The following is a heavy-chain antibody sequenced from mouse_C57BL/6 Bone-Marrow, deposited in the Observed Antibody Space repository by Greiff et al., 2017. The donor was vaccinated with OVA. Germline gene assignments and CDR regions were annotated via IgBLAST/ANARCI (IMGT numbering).Heavy chain of an antibody. J-gene: IGHJ3*01. CDR3: ARLLRYPY. D-gene: IGHD1-1*01. Sequence: QVPLQQSGAELARPGASVQMSCKASGYTFTSYTMHWVKQRPGQGLEWIGYINPSSGDTKYNQKFKDKATLTADKSSSTAYKQLSSLTSEDAAVNYCARLLRYPYWGQGTLVTVSA. CDR2: INPSSGDT. V-gene: IGHV1-4*01. CDR1: GYTFTSYT.